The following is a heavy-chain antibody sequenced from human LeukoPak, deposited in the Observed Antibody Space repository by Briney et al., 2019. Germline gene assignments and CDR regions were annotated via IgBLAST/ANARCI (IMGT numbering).Heavy chain of an antibody. Sequence: GGSLRLSCAASGFTFDDYTMHWVRQAPGKGLEWVSLISWDGGSTYYADSVKGRFTISRDNSKNSLYLQMNSLRTEDTALYYCAKGTSIAAAAHYYYGMDVWGQGTTVTVSS. V-gene: IGHV3-43*01. D-gene: IGHD6-13*01. CDR3: AKGTSIAAAAHYYYGMDV. CDR2: ISWDGGST. CDR1: GFTFDDYT. J-gene: IGHJ6*02.